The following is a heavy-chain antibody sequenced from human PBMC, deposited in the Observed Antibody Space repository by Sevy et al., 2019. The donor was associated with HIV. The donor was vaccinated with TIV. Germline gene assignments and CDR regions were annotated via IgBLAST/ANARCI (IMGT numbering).Heavy chain of an antibody. D-gene: IGHD3-22*01. CDR1: GNTLTQLS. Sequence: ASVKVSCKVSGNTLTQLSMHWVRQVPGKELELIGSFDPEDDERIYAQKFQGRVTMTEDTSTDTAYMELSSLKSEDTAVYYCATTKDYYENSGDPFDYWGQGTLVTVSS. J-gene: IGHJ4*02. CDR2: FDPEDDER. CDR3: ATTKDYYENSGDPFDY. V-gene: IGHV1-24*01.